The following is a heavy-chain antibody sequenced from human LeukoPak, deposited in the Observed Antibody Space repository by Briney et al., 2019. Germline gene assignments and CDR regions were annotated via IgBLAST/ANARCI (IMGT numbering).Heavy chain of an antibody. CDR1: GFTFRSFV. V-gene: IGHV3-30*14. D-gene: IGHD6-6*01. CDR3: TRLLPSSHHFFDS. CDR2: ISYEDGSNK. J-gene: IGHJ4*02. Sequence: GRSLRLSCAASGFTFRSFVMHWVRQAPGKGLEWVAAISYEDGSNKYYADSVRGRFTISRDNFENTLFLQMDSLRAEDTAVYYCTRLLPSSHHFFDSWGQGALVTVSS.